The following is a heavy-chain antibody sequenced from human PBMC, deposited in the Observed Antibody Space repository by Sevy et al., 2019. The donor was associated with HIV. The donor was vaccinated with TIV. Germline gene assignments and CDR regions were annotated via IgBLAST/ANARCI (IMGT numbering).Heavy chain of an antibody. CDR2: IYTSGST. D-gene: IGHD2-2*01. CDR3: AREGSTWAGWFDP. CDR1: GGSISSGSYY. V-gene: IGHV4-61*02. J-gene: IGHJ5*02. Sequence: SETLSLTCTVSGGSISSGSYYWNWIRQPAGKGLEWIGRIYTSGSTNYNPSLKSRVTISVDTSKNQFSLKLSSVTAADTAVYYCAREGSTWAGWFDPWGQGTLVTASS.